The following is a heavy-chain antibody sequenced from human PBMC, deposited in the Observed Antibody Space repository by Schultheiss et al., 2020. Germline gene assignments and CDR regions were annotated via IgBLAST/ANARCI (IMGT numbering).Heavy chain of an antibody. Sequence: SLMISCAASGFTFSSYAMHWVRQAPGKGLEWVAVISYDGSNKYYADSVKGRFTISRDNSKNTLYLQMNSLRAEDTAVYYCAREMKSGPGMDVWGQGTTVTVSS. V-gene: IGHV3-30-3*01. J-gene: IGHJ6*02. D-gene: IGHD5-12*01. CDR1: GFTFSSYA. CDR3: AREMKSGPGMDV. CDR2: ISYDGSNK.